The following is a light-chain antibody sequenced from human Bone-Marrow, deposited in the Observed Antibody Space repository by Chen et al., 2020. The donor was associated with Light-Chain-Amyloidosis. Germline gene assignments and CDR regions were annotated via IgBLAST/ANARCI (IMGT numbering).Light chain of an antibody. CDR2: GAS. Sequence: EIVLTQSPGTLSLSPGERATLSCRASQSVSSSYLAWYQQKPGQAPRLLIFGASSRATGIPDRFSGSGSGPGCTRTISRLEPEDFATYYCQKYNSAPLTFGPGTKVDIK. J-gene: IGKJ3*01. V-gene: IGKV3-20*01. CDR3: QKYNSAPLT. CDR1: QSVSSSY.